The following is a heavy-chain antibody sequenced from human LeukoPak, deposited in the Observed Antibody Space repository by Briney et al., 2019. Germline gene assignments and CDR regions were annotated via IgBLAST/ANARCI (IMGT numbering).Heavy chain of an antibody. J-gene: IGHJ4*02. V-gene: IGHV1-2*06. CDR2: IYPNTGGT. CDR3: ARENWYYDY. CDR1: GYSFTNYH. Sequence: ASVKVSCNTSGYSFTNYHMHWVRLAPGQGLEWMGHIYPNTGGTSYAQRFQGRVTMTGDTSVSTVYMELSSLISDDTAAYYCARENWYYDYWGQGTLVTVSS. D-gene: IGHD1-7*01.